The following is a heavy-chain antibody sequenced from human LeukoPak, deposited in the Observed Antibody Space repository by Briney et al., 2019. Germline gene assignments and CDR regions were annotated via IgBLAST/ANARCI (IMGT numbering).Heavy chain of an antibody. J-gene: IGHJ4*02. V-gene: IGHV3-9*01. CDR2: ISWNSGSI. Sequence: SGGSLRLSCAASGFTFDDYAMHWVRQAPGKGLEWVSGISWNSGSIGYADSVKGRFTISRDNAKNSLYLQMNSLRAEDTALYYCAKDTHSGSYSHFDYWGQGALVTVSS. D-gene: IGHD1-26*01. CDR1: GFTFDDYA. CDR3: AKDTHSGSYSHFDY.